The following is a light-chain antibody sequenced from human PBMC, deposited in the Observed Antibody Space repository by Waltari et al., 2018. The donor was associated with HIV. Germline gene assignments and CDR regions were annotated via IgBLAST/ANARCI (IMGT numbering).Light chain of an antibody. CDR3: CSYVGGDTWV. Sequence: QSALTQPASVSGSPGQSITISCTGTRSAFETYNLVSWYQQHPGKAPKLLLYEVMKRPSGVSTRFSGSMSANTASLTISGLQAEDKADYYCCSYVGGDTWVFGGGTKLTVL. CDR2: EVM. V-gene: IGLV2-23*02. CDR1: RSAFETYNL. J-gene: IGLJ3*02.